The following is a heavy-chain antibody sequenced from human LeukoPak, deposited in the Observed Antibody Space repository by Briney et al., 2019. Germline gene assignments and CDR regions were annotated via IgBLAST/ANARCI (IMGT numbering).Heavy chain of an antibody. D-gene: IGHD1-26*01. Sequence: WETLSLTCTVSGGSMSDYYWSWIRQPPGKGLEWIGYIYSTGSTNYNPSLKSRVTISLDTSKNQFSLKLSSVTAVDTALYYCARDYSMTHAFDMWGQGTLVTVSS. CDR1: GGSMSDYY. CDR2: IYSTGST. CDR3: ARDYSMTHAFDM. V-gene: IGHV4-59*01. J-gene: IGHJ3*02.